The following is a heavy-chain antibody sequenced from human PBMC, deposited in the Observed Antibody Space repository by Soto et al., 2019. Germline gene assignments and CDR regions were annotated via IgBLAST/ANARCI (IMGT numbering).Heavy chain of an antibody. D-gene: IGHD2-2*01. Sequence: SVKVSCNASGGTFSSYTISWVRQAPGQGLEWMGRIIPILGIANYAQKFQGRVTITADKSTSTAYVELSSLRSEDTAVYYCAREGGVPAVLNWFDPWGQGTLVTVSS. CDR1: GGTFSSYT. V-gene: IGHV1-69*04. J-gene: IGHJ5*02. CDR2: IIPILGIA. CDR3: AREGGVPAVLNWFDP.